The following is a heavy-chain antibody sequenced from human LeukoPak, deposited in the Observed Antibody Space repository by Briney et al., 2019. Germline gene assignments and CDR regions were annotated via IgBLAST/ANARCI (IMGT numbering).Heavy chain of an antibody. CDR3: ARGQWLDYFDY. V-gene: IGHV3-13*01. Sequence: GGSLRLSCAASGFTFSSYDMHWVRQATGKGLEWVSAIGTAGDTYYPGSVKGRFTISRENAKNSLYLQMNSLRAGDTAVYYCARGQWLDYFDYWGQGTLVTVSS. J-gene: IGHJ4*02. CDR1: GFTFSSYD. D-gene: IGHD6-19*01. CDR2: IGTAGDT.